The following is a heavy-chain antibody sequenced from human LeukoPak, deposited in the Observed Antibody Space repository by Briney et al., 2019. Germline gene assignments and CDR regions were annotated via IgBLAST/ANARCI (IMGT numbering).Heavy chain of an antibody. CDR3: AKDYWNDGFDY. V-gene: IGHV3-11*04. Sequence: GGSLRLSCAASGFTFSDYYMSWIRQAPGKGLEWVSYISSSGSTIYYADSVKGRFTISRDNSKNTLYLQMNSLRAEDTAVYYCAKDYWNDGFDYWGQGTLVTVSS. J-gene: IGHJ4*02. CDR1: GFTFSDYY. D-gene: IGHD1-1*01. CDR2: ISSSGSTI.